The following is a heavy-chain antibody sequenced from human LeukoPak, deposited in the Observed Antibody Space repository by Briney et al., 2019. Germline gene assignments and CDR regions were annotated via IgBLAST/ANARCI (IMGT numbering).Heavy chain of an antibody. J-gene: IGHJ6*02. CDR2: ISGSGGST. CDR1: GFTFSSYA. Sequence: PGGSLRLSCAASGFTFSSYAMSWVRQAPGKGLEWVSAISGSGGSTYYADSVKGRFTIPRDNSKNTLYLQMNSLRAEDTAVYYCARYNKLESYYYYGMDVWGQGTTVTVSS. D-gene: IGHD5-12*01. CDR3: ARYNKLESYYYYGMDV. V-gene: IGHV3-23*01.